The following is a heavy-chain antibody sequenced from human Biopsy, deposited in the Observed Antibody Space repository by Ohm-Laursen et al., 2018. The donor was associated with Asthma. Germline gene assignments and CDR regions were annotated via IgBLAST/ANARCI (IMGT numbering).Heavy chain of an antibody. CDR2: IIPIFGTA. D-gene: IGHD6-6*01. Sequence: ASVKVSCKASGGTFSSYAISWVRQAPGQGLEWMGGIIPIFGTANYAQKFQGRVTITADESTSTAYMELSSLRSEDTAVYYCARERIAARQRRYYFDYWGQGTLVTVSP. J-gene: IGHJ4*02. CDR3: ARERIAARQRRYYFDY. V-gene: IGHV1-69*13. CDR1: GGTFSSYA.